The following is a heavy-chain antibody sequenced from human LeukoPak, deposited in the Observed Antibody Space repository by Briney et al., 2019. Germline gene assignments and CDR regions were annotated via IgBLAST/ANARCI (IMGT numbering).Heavy chain of an antibody. CDR2: IYTSGST. CDR1: GGSISSYY. Sequence: SETLSLTCTVSGGSISSYYWSWIRQPAGKGLEWIGRIYTSGSTNYNPSLKSRVTMSVDTSKNQFSLKLSSVTAADTAVYYCARDDYDYVWGSYRYPRHNWFDPWGQGTLVTVSS. D-gene: IGHD3-16*02. V-gene: IGHV4-4*07. J-gene: IGHJ5*02. CDR3: ARDDYDYVWGSYRYPRHNWFDP.